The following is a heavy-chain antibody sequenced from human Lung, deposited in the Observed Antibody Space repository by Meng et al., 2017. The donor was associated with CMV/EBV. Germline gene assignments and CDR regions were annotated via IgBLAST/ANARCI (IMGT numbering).Heavy chain of an antibody. J-gene: IGHJ4*02. V-gene: IGHV3-48*03. CDR1: GFNFNIYE. D-gene: IGHD6-25*01. CDR2: ISMGGSTI. Sequence: GGSLRLXCAASGFNFNIYEMSWVRQAPGKGLEWVSYISMGGSTIYYADAVKGRFTISRDNAKNSLYLQMNSLRVEDTALYYCARGEAARDFDSWGQGTLVTVSS. CDR3: ARGEAARDFDS.